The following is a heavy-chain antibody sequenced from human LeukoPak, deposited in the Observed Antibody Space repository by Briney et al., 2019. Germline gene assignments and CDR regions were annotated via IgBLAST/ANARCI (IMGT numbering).Heavy chain of an antibody. D-gene: IGHD5-18*01. Sequence: GGSLRLSCAASGFTFSSYSMNWVRQAPGKGLEWVSGISWNSGSIGYADSVKGRFTISRDDAKNSLYLQMNSLRAEDTALYYCAKVEGGYSYGYQSGYFDYWGQGTLVTVSS. CDR2: ISWNSGSI. CDR1: GFTFSSYS. CDR3: AKVEGGYSYGYQSGYFDY. J-gene: IGHJ4*02. V-gene: IGHV3-9*01.